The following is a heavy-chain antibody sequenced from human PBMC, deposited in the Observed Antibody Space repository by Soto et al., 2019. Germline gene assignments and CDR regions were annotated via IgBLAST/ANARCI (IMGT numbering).Heavy chain of an antibody. CDR3: ATDRGTMVQGVLY. CDR1: GFTFSSYA. V-gene: IGHV3-30-3*01. J-gene: IGHJ4*02. D-gene: IGHD3-10*01. Sequence: GGSLRLSCAASGFTFSSYAMHWVRQAPGKGLEWVAVISYDGSNKYYADSVKGRFTISRDNSKNTLYLQMNSLRAEDTAVYYCATDRGTMVQGVLYWGQGTLVTVSS. CDR2: ISYDGSNK.